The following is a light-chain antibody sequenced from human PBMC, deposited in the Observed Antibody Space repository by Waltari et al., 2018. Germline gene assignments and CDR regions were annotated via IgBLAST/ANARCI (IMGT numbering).Light chain of an antibody. CDR2: EGN. Sequence: QSALAQPASVSGSPGQSITISCTGTSSHVGGYNLASWYQQHPGQAPKLIIYEGNKWPSGVSHRFSGSKSGNTASLTISGLQAEDEADYYCCSFAGSTTWVFGGGTTLTVL. V-gene: IGLV2-23*01. J-gene: IGLJ3*02. CDR1: SSHVGGYNL. CDR3: CSFAGSTTWV.